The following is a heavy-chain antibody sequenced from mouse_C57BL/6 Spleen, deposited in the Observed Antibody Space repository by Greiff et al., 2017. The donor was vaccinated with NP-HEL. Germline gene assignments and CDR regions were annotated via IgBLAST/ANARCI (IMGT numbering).Heavy chain of an antibody. CDR1: GSTFSSYA. J-gene: IGHJ3*01. CDR2: ISDGGSYT. D-gene: IGHD1-1*01. Sequence: EVKLMESGGGLVKPGGSLKLSCAASGSTFSSYAMSWVRQTPEKRLEWVATISDGGSYTYYPDNVKGRFTISRDNAKNNLYLQMSHLKSEDTAMYYCARGPSYGSSPWFAYWGQGTLVTVSA. CDR3: ARGPSYGSSPWFAY. V-gene: IGHV5-4*03.